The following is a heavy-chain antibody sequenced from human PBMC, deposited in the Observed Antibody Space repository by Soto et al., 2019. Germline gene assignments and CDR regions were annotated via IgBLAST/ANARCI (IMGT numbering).Heavy chain of an antibody. D-gene: IGHD2-21*02. Sequence: SETLSLTCTVSGGSISSGGYYWSWIRQHPGKGLEWIGYIYYSGSTYYNPSLKSRVTISVDTSKNQFSLKLSSVTAADTAVYYCARTGPMVVTATQDAFDIWGQGTMVTVSS. CDR2: IYYSGST. CDR3: ARTGPMVVTATQDAFDI. J-gene: IGHJ3*02. V-gene: IGHV4-31*03. CDR1: GGSISSGGYY.